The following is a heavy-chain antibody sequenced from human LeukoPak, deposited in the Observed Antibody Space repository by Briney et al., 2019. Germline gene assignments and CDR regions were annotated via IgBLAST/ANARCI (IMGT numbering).Heavy chain of an antibody. CDR3: ARHTSGRDYFDY. J-gene: IGHJ4*02. CDR2: IFYSGST. V-gene: IGHV4-59*08. Sequence: SETLSLTCTVSGGAISPYYWTWIRQPPGKGLEWIGYIFYSGSTNYNPSLKSRVTISVDTSKNQFSLKLSSVTAADTAVYYCARHTSGRDYFDYWGQGTLVTVSS. CDR1: GGAISPYY. D-gene: IGHD6-19*01.